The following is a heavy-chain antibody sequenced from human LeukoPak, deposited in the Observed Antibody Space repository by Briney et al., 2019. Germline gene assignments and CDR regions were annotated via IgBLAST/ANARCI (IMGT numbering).Heavy chain of an antibody. CDR3: AKDIRWASFES. Sequence: GGSLRLSCAASGFTVSRNYMSWVRQAPGKGLEWVSGIIPTGSTTYYADSVKGRFTISRDSSKNTVYLHLNSLRVEDTAQYYCAKDIRWASFESWGQGTLVTVSS. CDR1: GFTVSRNY. J-gene: IGHJ4*02. D-gene: IGHD3-16*01. CDR2: IIPTGSTT. V-gene: IGHV3-23*01.